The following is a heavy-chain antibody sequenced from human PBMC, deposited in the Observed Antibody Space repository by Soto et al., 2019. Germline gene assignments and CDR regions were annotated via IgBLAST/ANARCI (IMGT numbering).Heavy chain of an antibody. CDR2: IYHSGST. J-gene: IGHJ4*02. Sequence: SETLSLTCTVSGGSISSSSYYWGWIRQPPGKGLEWIGYIYHSGSTYYNPSLKSRVTISVDRSKNQFSLKLSSVTAADTAVYYCARASTTVTTLDYWGQGTLVTVSS. CDR1: GGSISSSSYY. CDR3: ARASTTVTTLDY. V-gene: IGHV4-39*07. D-gene: IGHD4-17*01.